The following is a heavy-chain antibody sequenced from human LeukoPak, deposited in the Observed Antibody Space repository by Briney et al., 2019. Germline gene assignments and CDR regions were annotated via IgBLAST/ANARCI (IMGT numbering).Heavy chain of an antibody. CDR3: ARPRGGGSYPRRAFDI. CDR2: ISGSGGST. D-gene: IGHD1-26*01. Sequence: GGSLRLSCAASGFTFSSYAMSWVRQAPGKGLEWVSAISGSGGSTYYADSVKGRFTISRDNSKNTLYLQMNSLRAEDTAVYYCARPRGGGSYPRRAFDIWGQGTMVTVSS. J-gene: IGHJ3*02. CDR1: GFTFSSYA. V-gene: IGHV3-23*01.